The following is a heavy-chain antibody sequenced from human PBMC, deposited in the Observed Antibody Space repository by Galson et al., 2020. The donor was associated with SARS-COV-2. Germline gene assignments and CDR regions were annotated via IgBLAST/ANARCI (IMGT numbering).Heavy chain of an antibody. V-gene: IGHV4-38-2*02. J-gene: IGHJ4*02. CDR1: GYSISSGYF. Sequence: SETMSLTCTVSGYSISSGYFWAWIRQTPGECLEWMGSIYHSGTTFYNPSLQSRLTISVDTSENQFSLKLDSVTAADTAVYYCTTYSLMVISPTPLRADYWGQGTLVTVPS. CDR3: TTYSLMVISPTPLRADY. D-gene: IGHD2-8*01. CDR2: IYHSGTT.